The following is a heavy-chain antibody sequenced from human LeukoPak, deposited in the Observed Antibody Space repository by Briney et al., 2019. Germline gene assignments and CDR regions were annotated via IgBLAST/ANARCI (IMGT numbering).Heavy chain of an antibody. Sequence: GGSLRLSCAASGFTFSSYGMHWVRQAPGKGLEWVAFIRNDGSNKYYADSVKGRFTISRDNSKNTLYLQMNSLRAEDTAVYYRAKICDVRVFDYWGQGTPVTVSS. J-gene: IGHJ4*01. CDR1: GFTFSSYG. CDR3: AKICDVRVFDY. D-gene: IGHD3-3*01. CDR2: IRNDGSNK. V-gene: IGHV3-30*02.